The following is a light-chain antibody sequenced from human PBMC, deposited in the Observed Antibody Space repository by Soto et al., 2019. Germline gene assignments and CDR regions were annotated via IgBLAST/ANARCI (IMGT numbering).Light chain of an antibody. CDR2: DVS. CDR3: CSYAGSYTWV. CDR1: SSDVGGYNY. Sequence: QSALTQPRSVSGSPGQSVTLSCTGTSSDVGGYNYVSWYQQHPGKAPKLMIYDVSKRPSGVPDRFSGSKSDNTASLTISGLQAEDEADYYCCSYAGSYTWVFGGGTKLTVL. V-gene: IGLV2-11*01. J-gene: IGLJ3*02.